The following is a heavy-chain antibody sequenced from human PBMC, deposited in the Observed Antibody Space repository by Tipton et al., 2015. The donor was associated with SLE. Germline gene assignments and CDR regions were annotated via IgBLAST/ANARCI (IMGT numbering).Heavy chain of an antibody. J-gene: IGHJ5*02. D-gene: IGHD3-3*01. CDR1: GDSVSSNSAA. V-gene: IGHV6-1*01. CDR2: TYYRSKWYN. CDR3: ARDPRPSHFGVVIIPAP. Sequence: GLVKPSQTLSLTCAISGDSVSSNSAAWNWIRQSPSRGLEWLGRTYYRSKWYNDYAVSVKSRITINPDTSKNQFSLQLNSVTPEDTAVYYCARDPRPSHFGVVIIPAPWGQGTLVTVSS.